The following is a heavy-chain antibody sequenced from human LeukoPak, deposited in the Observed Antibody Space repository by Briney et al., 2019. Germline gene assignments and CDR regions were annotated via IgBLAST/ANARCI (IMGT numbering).Heavy chain of an antibody. Sequence: ASVKVSCKASGYTFTSYYMHWVRQAPGQGLEWMGIINPSGGSTSYAQKFQGRVTMTRDTSTSTVYMELSSLRSEDTAVYYCARRVPAATNSNWFDPWGQGTLVTVSS. J-gene: IGHJ5*02. CDR1: GYTFTSYY. CDR2: INPSGGST. D-gene: IGHD2-2*01. CDR3: ARRVPAATNSNWFDP. V-gene: IGHV1-46*01.